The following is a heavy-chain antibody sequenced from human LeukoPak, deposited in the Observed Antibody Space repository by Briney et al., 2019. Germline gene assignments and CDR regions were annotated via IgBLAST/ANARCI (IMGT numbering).Heavy chain of an antibody. CDR2: IYYSGST. CDR3: ARHGSDYYDSSGYPTYYFDY. J-gene: IGHJ4*02. V-gene: IGHV4-59*08. Sequence: NPSETLSLTCTVSGGSISSYYWSWIRQPPGKGLEWIGYIYYSGSTNYNPSLKSRVTISVDTSKNQFSLKLSSVTAADTAVYYCARHGSDYYDSSGYPTYYFDYWGQGTLVTVSS. D-gene: IGHD3-22*01. CDR1: GGSISSYY.